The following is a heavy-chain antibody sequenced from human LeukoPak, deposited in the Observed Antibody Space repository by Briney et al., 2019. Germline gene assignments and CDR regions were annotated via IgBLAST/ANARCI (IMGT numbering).Heavy chain of an antibody. CDR3: AKEYSSTLPGVYYFDY. Sequence: PGGSLRLSCAASGFTVSSNYMSWVRQAPGKGLEWVSAISGSGGSTYYADSVKGRFTISRDNSKNTMYLQMNSLRAEDTAVYYRAKEYSSTLPGVYYFDYWGQGTLVTVSS. V-gene: IGHV3-23*01. CDR1: GFTVSSNY. CDR2: ISGSGGST. J-gene: IGHJ4*02. D-gene: IGHD6-13*01.